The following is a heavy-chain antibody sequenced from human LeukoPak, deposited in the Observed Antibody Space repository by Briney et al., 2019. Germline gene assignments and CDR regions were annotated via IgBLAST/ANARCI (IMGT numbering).Heavy chain of an antibody. CDR3: ARGGPYGFGELLATKKYYYYMDV. CDR1: GYTFTSYG. D-gene: IGHD3-10*01. CDR2: ISAYNGNT. V-gene: IGHV1-18*01. Sequence: ASVKVSCKASGYTFTSYGISWVRQAPGQGLEWMGWISAYNGNTNYAQKLQGRVTMTTDTSTSTAYMELRSLRSDDTAVYYCARGGPYGFGELLATKKYYYYMDVWGKGTTVTISS. J-gene: IGHJ6*03.